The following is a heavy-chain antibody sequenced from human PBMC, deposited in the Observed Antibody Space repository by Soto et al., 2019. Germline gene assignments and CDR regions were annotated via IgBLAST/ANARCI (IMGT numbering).Heavy chain of an antibody. CDR1: GFIFDDHV. D-gene: IGHD3-3*01. CDR3: ARSWSGSTSGRVDV. Sequence: EVQLVESGGGLVHPGRSLRLSCVASGFIFDDHVMHWVRQVPGKGLEWVGHITWDGYSIGYGGSVRGRFIISRDNAKNTLYLQMNSLRPEDTALYYCARSWSGSTSGRVDVWGQGTTVTVSS. J-gene: IGHJ6*02. CDR2: ITWDGYSI. V-gene: IGHV3-9*01.